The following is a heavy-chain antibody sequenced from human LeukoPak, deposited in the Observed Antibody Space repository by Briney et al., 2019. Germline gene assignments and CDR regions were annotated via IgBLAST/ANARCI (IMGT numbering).Heavy chain of an antibody. J-gene: IGHJ4*02. D-gene: IGHD1-14*01. CDR1: GFTFSSYS. CDR2: ISSSSSYR. CDR3: ARETPEYD. Sequence: GGSLRLSCAASGFTFSSYSMNWVRQAPGKGLEWVSSISSSSSYRYYADSVKGRFTISRDNAKNSLYLQVNSLRDEDTAVYYCARETPEYDWGQGTLVTVSS. V-gene: IGHV3-21*01.